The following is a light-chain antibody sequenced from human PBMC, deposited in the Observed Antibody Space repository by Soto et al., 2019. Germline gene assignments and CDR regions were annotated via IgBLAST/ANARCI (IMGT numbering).Light chain of an antibody. CDR2: AAS. CDR3: QQSFSTPQT. V-gene: IGKV1-39*01. J-gene: IGKJ1*01. CDR1: QSISSY. Sequence: DIQMTQSPSSLSASVGDRVTITCRASQSISSYLNWYQQKPGKAPKLLIYAASSLQSGVPSRFSGSGSGTDFTLTNSSLHPEDFATYYCQQSFSTPQTFGQGTKVEIK.